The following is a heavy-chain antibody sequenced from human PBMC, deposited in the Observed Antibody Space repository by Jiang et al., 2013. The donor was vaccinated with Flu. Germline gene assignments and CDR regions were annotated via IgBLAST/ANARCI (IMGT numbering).Heavy chain of an antibody. CDR2: ISDSGDFV. D-gene: IGHD5/OR15-5a*01. J-gene: IGHJ6*03. CDR1: GFSFSDSY. CDR3: ARSRSVYGSSGAYYYYFYMDV. Sequence: VQLLESGGGLVKPGGSVRLSCAGSGFSFSDSYMTWIRQAPGKGLEWISDISDSGDFVNYVDSVKGRFTISRDNAKNSLFLQLNNLRAEDTAVYYCARSRSVYGSSGAYYYYFYMDVWGKGTTVSVSS. V-gene: IGHV3-11*01.